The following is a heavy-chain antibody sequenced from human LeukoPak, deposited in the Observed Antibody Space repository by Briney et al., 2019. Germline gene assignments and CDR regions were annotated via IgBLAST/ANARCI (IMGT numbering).Heavy chain of an antibody. Sequence: GGSLRLSCAASRFTFSSYGMTWVRQAPGKGLEWVSTISDTGGGTFYADSVKGRFTISRDNSQNALFLQMNRLRADDTAIYYCAKEMLRGYYYYGMDVWGQGTTVTVSS. V-gene: IGHV3-23*01. J-gene: IGHJ6*02. CDR1: RFTFSSYG. D-gene: IGHD3-10*01. CDR2: ISDTGGGT. CDR3: AKEMLRGYYYYGMDV.